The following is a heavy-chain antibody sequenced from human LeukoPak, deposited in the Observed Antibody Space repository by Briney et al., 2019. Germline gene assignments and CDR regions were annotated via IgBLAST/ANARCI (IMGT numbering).Heavy chain of an antibody. CDR3: ARFRSAVAGTYNYYYLDV. CDR1: DGSTSSYY. Sequence: SETLSLTCTVSDGSTSSYYWSWIRLPPGKGLEYIGYVSYSGTTNYNPSPKSRLTISLDTSKNQISLRLSSVTAADTAVYYCARFRSAVAGTYNYYYLDVWGKGTTVTVSS. V-gene: IGHV4-59*01. J-gene: IGHJ6*03. D-gene: IGHD6-19*01. CDR2: VSYSGTT.